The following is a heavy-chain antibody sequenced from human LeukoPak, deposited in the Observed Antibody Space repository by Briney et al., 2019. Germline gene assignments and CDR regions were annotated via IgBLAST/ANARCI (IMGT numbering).Heavy chain of an antibody. V-gene: IGHV1-69*13. CDR2: IIPIFGTA. J-gene: IGHJ4*02. D-gene: IGHD5-12*01. Sequence: SVKVSCKAFGGTFSRYAISWVRQAPGQGLEWMGGIIPIFGTANYAQKFQGRVTITADESTSTAYMEVSSLRSEDTAVYYCARAYSGYDFFDYWGQGILVTVSS. CDR1: GGTFSRYA. CDR3: ARAYSGYDFFDY.